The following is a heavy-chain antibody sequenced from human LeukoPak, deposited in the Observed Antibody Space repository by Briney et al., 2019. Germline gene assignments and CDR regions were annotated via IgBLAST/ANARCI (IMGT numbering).Heavy chain of an antibody. CDR2: IDPSDSYT. CDR3: ARQQKESGSSGLDY. D-gene: IGHD1-26*01. J-gene: IGHJ4*02. Sequence: GESLKISCKGSGYSFTSYWISWMRQMPGKGLEWMGRIDPSDSYTNYSPSFQGHVTISADKSISTAYLQWSSLKASDTAMYDCARQQKESGSSGLDYWGQGTLVTVSS. V-gene: IGHV5-10-1*01. CDR1: GYSFTSYW.